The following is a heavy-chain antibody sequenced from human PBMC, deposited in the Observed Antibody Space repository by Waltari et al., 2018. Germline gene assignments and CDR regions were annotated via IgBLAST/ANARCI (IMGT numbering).Heavy chain of an antibody. Sequence: QVQLQESGPGLVKPSETLSLTCTVSGGSISSYYWSWIRQPPGKGLEWIGYIYYSGSTNYNPSPKSRVTISVDTSKNQFSLKLSSVTAADTAVYYCARGYDIKTPIFDYWGQGTLVTVSS. CDR1: GGSISSYY. D-gene: IGHD3-9*01. J-gene: IGHJ4*02. CDR3: ARGYDIKTPIFDY. V-gene: IGHV4-59*01. CDR2: IYYSGST.